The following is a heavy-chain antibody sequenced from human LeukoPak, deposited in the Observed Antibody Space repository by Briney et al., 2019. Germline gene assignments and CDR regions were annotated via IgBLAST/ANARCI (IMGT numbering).Heavy chain of an antibody. D-gene: IGHD5-18*01. J-gene: IGHJ6*02. CDR1: GFTFSSYD. CDR3: ATRQRSGYYYGMDV. CDR2: ISSGGNT. V-gene: IGHV3-53*01. Sequence: GGSLRLSCAASGFTFSSYDMSWVRQAPGEGLEWVAIISSGGNTYYADSVKGRFTISRDNSKNTLYLQMNSLRAEDTAIYYCATRQRSGYYYGMDVWGQGTTVTVSS.